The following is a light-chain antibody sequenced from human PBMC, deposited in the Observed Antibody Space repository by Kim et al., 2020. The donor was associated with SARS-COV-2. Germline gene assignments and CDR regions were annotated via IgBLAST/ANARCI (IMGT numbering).Light chain of an antibody. J-gene: IGKJ2*03. CDR3: QHYGSAPYS. CDR1: QSISSSY. Sequence: LSPGERATLSCRASQSISSSYLGWYQQKPGQAPRLLNYGASSRATGIPDRCSGSGSGTDFTLTISRLEPEDFAVYYCQHYGSAPYSFGHGTKLEI. CDR2: GAS. V-gene: IGKV3-20*01.